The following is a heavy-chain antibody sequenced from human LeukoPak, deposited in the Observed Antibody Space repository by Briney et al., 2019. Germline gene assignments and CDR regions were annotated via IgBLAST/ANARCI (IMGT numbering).Heavy chain of an antibody. D-gene: IGHD3-22*01. CDR1: GFTFSNSA. CDR3: AKSRFYDSSGHEYFHY. J-gene: IGHJ1*01. Sequence: GGSLRLSCVVSGFTFSNSAMNWVRQAPGKGLEWVSVTTDDGDGTYYADSVRGRFTISRDNSKNTLYLQMNSLGADDTAVYYCAKSRFYDSSGHEYFHYWGQGTLVTVSS. V-gene: IGHV3-23*01. CDR2: TTDDGDGT.